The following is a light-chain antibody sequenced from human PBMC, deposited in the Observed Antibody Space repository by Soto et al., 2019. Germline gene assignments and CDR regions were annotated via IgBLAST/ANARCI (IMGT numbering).Light chain of an antibody. V-gene: IGLV2-11*01. J-gene: IGLJ3*02. CDR1: SSDVGGYNY. CDR3: CSYAGSSNWV. CDR2: AVS. Sequence: QSALTQARSVSGSPGQSVIISCTRTSSDVGGYNYVSWYQHHPRKAPKLMIYAVSKRPSGVPDRFSGSKSGNTASLTISGLQAEDEADYYCCSYAGSSNWVFGGGTKVTVL.